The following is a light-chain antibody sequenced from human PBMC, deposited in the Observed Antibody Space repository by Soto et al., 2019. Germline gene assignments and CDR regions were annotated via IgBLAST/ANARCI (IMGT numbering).Light chain of an antibody. CDR2: DAS. Sequence: GTLSLSPGERATLSCRASQSVSNYYLAWYQQKPGQAPRLLIYDASSRATGIPDRFSGSGSGTDFTLTINRLEPEDFAVYHCQHYGSPRTFGQGTNVDI. J-gene: IGKJ1*01. V-gene: IGKV3-20*01. CDR3: QHYGSPRT. CDR1: QSVSNYY.